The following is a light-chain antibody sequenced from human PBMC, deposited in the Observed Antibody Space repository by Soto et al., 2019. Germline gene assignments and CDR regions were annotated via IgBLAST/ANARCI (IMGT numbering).Light chain of an antibody. V-gene: IGKV1-17*01. CDR3: LQHNTYPFT. Sequence: DLQMTQSPSSLSASVGDRVTITCRASQGITNDLGWYQQKPGKAPKRLIYSASSLQSGVPSRYSGSGSGTDFTLTISSLQTEDFATYSCLQHNTYPFTFGPGTKVDIK. J-gene: IGKJ3*01. CDR1: QGITND. CDR2: SAS.